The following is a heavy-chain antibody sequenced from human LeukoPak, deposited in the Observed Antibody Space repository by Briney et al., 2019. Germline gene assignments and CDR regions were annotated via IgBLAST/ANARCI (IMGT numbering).Heavy chain of an antibody. D-gene: IGHD6-13*01. CDR1: GFTFSRYE. CDR2: ISSSGSTI. J-gene: IGHJ6*02. V-gene: IGHV3-48*03. CDR3: ARGRSSRWVDAMDV. Sequence: GRCQSLSCGASGFTFSRYEMNWVRRAPAKELEWVSYISSSGSTINYADSVTGRCTISRDNAKYSLYLQMHSLRAEVTAVDYCARGRSSRWVDAMDVWGQGTTVTV.